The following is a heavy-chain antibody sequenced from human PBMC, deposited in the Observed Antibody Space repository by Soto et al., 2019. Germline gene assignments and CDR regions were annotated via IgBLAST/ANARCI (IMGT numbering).Heavy chain of an antibody. Sequence: PSETLSLTCTVSGGSISSGDYYWSWIRQPPGKGLEWIGYIYYSGSTYYNPSLKSRVTISVDTSKNQFSLKLSSVTAADTAVYYCARVQSVVVVAATLHWFDPWGQGTLVTVSS. CDR1: GGSISSGDYY. D-gene: IGHD2-15*01. V-gene: IGHV4-30-4*01. J-gene: IGHJ5*02. CDR3: ARVQSVVVVAATLHWFDP. CDR2: IYYSGST.